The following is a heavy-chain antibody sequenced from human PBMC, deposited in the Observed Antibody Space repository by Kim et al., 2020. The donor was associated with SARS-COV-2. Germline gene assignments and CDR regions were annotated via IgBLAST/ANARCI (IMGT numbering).Heavy chain of an antibody. J-gene: IGHJ1*01. V-gene: IGHV3-23*01. CDR3: AKSVLVTATNIYFQH. CDR1: GFTFNNYA. CDR2: ISGSGDTT. Sequence: GGSLRLSCAASGFTFNNYAMNWVRQAPGKGLEWVSTISGSGDTTYYADSVKGRFTISRDNSKNTLYLQMNSLRADDTAVYSCAKSVLVTATNIYFQHWGQGTLVTVSS. D-gene: IGHD2-21*02.